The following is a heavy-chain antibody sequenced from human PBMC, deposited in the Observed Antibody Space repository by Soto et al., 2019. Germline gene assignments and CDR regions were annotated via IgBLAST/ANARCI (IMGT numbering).Heavy chain of an antibody. CDR1: GFTFDDYA. V-gene: IGHV3-9*01. CDR3: AKEKGFGGVRKGMDV. Sequence: EVQLVESGGGLVQPGRSLRLSCAASGFTFDDYAMHWVRQAPGKGLEWVSGINWNSGRIGYADSVKGRFTISRDNAKNSLYLQMNSLRTEDTAFYYCAKEKGFGGVRKGMDVWGQGTTVTVSS. CDR2: INWNSGRI. J-gene: IGHJ6*02. D-gene: IGHD3-16*01.